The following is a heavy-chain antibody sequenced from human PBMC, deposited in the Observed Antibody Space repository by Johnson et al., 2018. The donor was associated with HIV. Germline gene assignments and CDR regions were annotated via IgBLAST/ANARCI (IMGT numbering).Heavy chain of an antibody. D-gene: IGHD3-22*01. J-gene: IGHJ3*02. Sequence: QVQLVESGGGVVQPGGSLRLSCAASGFTFSSYGMHWVRQAPGKGLEWVAFIRYDGSNIYYADSVKGRFTISRDNSKNTLYLQMNSLRAEETAGYYCAKAREYDSTGHDAFDIWGQGTMVTVSS. V-gene: IGHV3-30*02. CDR3: AKAREYDSTGHDAFDI. CDR1: GFTFSSYG. CDR2: IRYDGSNI.